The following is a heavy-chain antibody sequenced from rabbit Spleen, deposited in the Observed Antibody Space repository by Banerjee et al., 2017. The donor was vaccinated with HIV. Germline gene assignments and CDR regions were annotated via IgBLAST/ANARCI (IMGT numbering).Heavy chain of an antibody. CDR3: ARAGYVNAFDP. Sequence: QEQLVESGGGLVKPGASLTLTCTASGFSFSSGYDMCWVRQAPGKGLELIACIHPGSSGTTYYASWAKGRFTITRSTSLNTVTLQLTSLTAADTATYLCARAGYVNAFDPWGPGTLVTVS. CDR2: IHPGSSGTT. D-gene: IGHD6-1*01. V-gene: IGHV1S45*01. CDR1: GFSFSSGYD. J-gene: IGHJ2*01.